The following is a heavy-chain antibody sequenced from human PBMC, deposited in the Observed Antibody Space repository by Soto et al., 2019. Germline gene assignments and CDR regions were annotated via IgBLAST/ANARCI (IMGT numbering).Heavy chain of an antibody. V-gene: IGHV4-39*01. Sequence: QLQLHESGPGLVTPSETLSLTCTVSGGSISGSSYYWGWIRQPPGKGLEWLGSIYYSGSTYYTPSIKSRVTLPVDPSKNQFSLKLRSLTAADPAVYFCASWYGDYGSYWGQGTLVSVSS. D-gene: IGHD4-17*01. CDR2: IYYSGST. J-gene: IGHJ4*02. CDR3: ASWYGDYGSY. CDR1: GGSISGSSYY.